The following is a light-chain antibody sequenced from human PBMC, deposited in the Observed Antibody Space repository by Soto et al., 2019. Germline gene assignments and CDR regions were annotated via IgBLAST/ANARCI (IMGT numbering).Light chain of an antibody. Sequence: DIQMTQSPSSLSASVGDRVTITCRASQDIRNDLGWYQHQPGKAPKRLIYAASSLQSGVPSSFSGSGSGTEFTLTISSLQPEDSATYYCLQHNSYPPTFGQGTTVEIK. CDR2: AAS. CDR1: QDIRND. CDR3: LQHNSYPPT. V-gene: IGKV1-17*01. J-gene: IGKJ1*01.